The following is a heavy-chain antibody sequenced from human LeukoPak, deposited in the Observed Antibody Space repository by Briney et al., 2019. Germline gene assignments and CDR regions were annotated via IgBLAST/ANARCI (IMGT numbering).Heavy chain of an antibody. CDR2: INHSGST. D-gene: IGHD3-22*01. J-gene: IGHJ4*02. CDR3: ARRYYYDSSGYYYFDY. Sequence: SSETLSLTCAVYGWSFSGYYWSWIRQPPGKGLEWIGEINHSGSTSYNPSLKSRVTISVDTSKNQFSLKLSSVTAADTAVYYCARRYYYDSSGYYYFDYWGQGTLVTVSS. CDR1: GWSFSGYY. V-gene: IGHV4-34*01.